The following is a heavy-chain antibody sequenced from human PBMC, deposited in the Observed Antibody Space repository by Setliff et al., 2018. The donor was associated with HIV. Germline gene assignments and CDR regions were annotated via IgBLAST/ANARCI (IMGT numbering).Heavy chain of an antibody. D-gene: IGHD3-10*01. CDR3: AGSTYYYGSGKGSGWFDP. J-gene: IGHJ5*02. CDR2: IYYSGST. V-gene: IGHV4-4*02. CDR1: GASISSNNW. Sequence: SETLSLTCAVSGASISSNNWWSWVRQAPGKGLEWIGEIYYSGSTYYNPSLKSRVTISVDTSKNQFSLKLSSVTAADTAVYYCAGSTYYYGSGKGSGWFDPWGQGTLVTVSS.